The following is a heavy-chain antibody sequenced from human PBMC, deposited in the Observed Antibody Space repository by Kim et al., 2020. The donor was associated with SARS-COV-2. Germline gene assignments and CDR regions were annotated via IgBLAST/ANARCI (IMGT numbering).Heavy chain of an antibody. V-gene: IGHV3-33*08. J-gene: IGHJ4*02. D-gene: IGHD4-17*01. Sequence: GGSLRLSCTTSGFKFEKYGMHWIRQAPGKGLEWVAMIWYDGSSEFYADSVKGRFTISRDISKNTLYLQMNRLRAEDTAVYYCARDQPAMTVVNTYPAYRGQGTLVTVSS. CDR1: GFKFEKYG. CDR3: ARDQPAMTVVNTYPAY. CDR2: IWYDGSSE.